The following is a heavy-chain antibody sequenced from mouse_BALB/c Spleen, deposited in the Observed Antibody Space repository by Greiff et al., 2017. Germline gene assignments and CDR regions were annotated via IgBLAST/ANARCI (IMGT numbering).Heavy chain of an antibody. D-gene: IGHD3-2*01. V-gene: IGHV1S81*02. J-gene: IGHJ4*01. CDR2: INPSNGRT. CDR3: ARSDSSGYGAMDY. CDR1: GYTFTSYW. Sequence: QVQLQQPGAELVKPGASVKLSCKASGYTFTSYWMHWVKQRPGQGLEWIGEINPSNGRTNYNEKFKSKATLTVDKSSSTAYMQLSSLTSEDSAVYYCARSDSSGYGAMDYWGQGTSVTVSS.